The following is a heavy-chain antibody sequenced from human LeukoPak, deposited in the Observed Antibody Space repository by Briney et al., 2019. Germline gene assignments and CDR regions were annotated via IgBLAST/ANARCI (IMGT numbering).Heavy chain of an antibody. J-gene: IGHJ4*02. V-gene: IGHV3-23*01. D-gene: IGHD3-22*01. CDR1: GFTFSSYA. CDR3: AKDRYYYDSSGYYGGFDY. Sequence: GASLRLSCAASGFTFSSYAMSWVCQAPGKGLEWVSAISGSGGSTYYADSVKGRFTISRDNSKNTLYLQMNSLRAEDTAVYYCAKDRYYYDSSGYYGGFDYWGQGTLVTVSS. CDR2: ISGSGGST.